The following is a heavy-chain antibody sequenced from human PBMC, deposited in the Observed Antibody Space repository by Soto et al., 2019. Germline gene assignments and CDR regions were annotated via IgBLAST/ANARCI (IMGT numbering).Heavy chain of an antibody. J-gene: IGHJ4*02. CDR1: GYTFTSYG. CDR3: ARDHPYSTPSNAPID. CDR2: ISAYNGNT. V-gene: IGHV1-18*01. D-gene: IGHD2-21*01. Sequence: ASVKVSCKASGYTFTSYGISWVRQAPGQGLEWMGWISAYNGNTNYAQKLQGRVTMTTDISTSTAYMELRSLRSDDTAVYYCARDHPYSTPSNAPIDWGQGTLVTVSS.